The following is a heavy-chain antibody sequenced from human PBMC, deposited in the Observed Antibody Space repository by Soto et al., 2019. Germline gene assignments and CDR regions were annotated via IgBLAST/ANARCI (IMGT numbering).Heavy chain of an antibody. D-gene: IGHD1-26*01. J-gene: IGHJ6*02. V-gene: IGHV1-18*01. Sequence: QVQLVQSGAEVRKPGASVKVSCKTSGYTFSRSGISWVRQAPGQGLEWMGWISTYNGDANYAQKLQGRATMTTDTSTSTAFMELGSLTSDDTAVYYCARSGSVPYSYYGLDVWGQGTTVTVSS. CDR1: GYTFSRSG. CDR3: ARSGSVPYSYYGLDV. CDR2: ISTYNGDA.